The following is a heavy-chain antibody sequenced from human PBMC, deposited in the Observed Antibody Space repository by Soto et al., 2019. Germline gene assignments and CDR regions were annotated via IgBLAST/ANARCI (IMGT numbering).Heavy chain of an antibody. Sequence: EVQLMESGGGLVQPGGSLRLSCAASEFSFSSYALNWVRQAPGKGLEWVSAISATGTTTYYADSVKGRFTISRDNSKRTLFLQMDSPSPEDTAVYYCATYSSPFDYWGQGTLVNVSS. CDR3: ATYSSPFDY. D-gene: IGHD6-13*01. CDR1: EFSFSSYA. V-gene: IGHV3-23*01. J-gene: IGHJ4*02. CDR2: ISATGTTT.